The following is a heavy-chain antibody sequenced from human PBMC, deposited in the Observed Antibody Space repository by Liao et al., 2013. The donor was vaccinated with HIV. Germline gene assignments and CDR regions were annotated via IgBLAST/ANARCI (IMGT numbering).Heavy chain of an antibody. J-gene: IGHJ3*02. CDR3: ARGLRFYYDXWLGAFXI. V-gene: IGHV4-30-4*08. CDR1: GGPITSGDSY. D-gene: IGHD3-3*01. Sequence: QVQLQVSGPGLVKPSQTLSLTCSVSGGPITSGDSYWGWIRQSPGKGLEWIGYIFHTGRTYYNPSLKSRVTISVDTSKKQFSLKLSSVTASDTAMYYCARGLRFYYDXWLGAFXIWGQGTLSPSLQ. CDR2: IFHTGRT.